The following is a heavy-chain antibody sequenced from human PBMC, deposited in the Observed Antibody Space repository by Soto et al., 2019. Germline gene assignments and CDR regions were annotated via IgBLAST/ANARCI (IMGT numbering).Heavy chain of an antibody. J-gene: IGHJ4*02. D-gene: IGHD6-6*01. CDR2: INHSGST. Sequence: SEMLSHRCAFDDGSFSGYDWSLIRPPPGKGLEWIGEINHSGSTNYNPSLKSRVTISVDTSKNQFSLKLSSVTAADTAVYYCARASIAARYFDYLGQGNLVTVS. CDR3: ARASIAARYFDY. CDR1: DGSFSGYD. V-gene: IGHV4-34*01.